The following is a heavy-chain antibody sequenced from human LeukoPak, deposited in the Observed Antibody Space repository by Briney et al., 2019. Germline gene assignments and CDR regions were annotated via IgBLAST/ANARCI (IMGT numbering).Heavy chain of an antibody. CDR3: AKDRARGYCSSTSCYPDY. D-gene: IGHD2-2*01. J-gene: IGHJ4*02. CDR1: GFTFSSYG. CDR2: IRYDGSNK. V-gene: IGHV3-30*02. Sequence: GGSLRPSCAASGFTFSSYGMHWVRQAPGKGLEWVAFIRYDGSNKYYADSVKGRFTISRDNSKNTLYLQMNSLRAEDTAVYYCAKDRARGYCSSTSCYPDYWGQGTLVTVSS.